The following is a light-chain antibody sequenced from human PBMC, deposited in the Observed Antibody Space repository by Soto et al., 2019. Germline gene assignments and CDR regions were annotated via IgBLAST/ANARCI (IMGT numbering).Light chain of an antibody. J-gene: IGKJ5*01. V-gene: IGKV1-9*01. Sequence: DIQLTQSPSFLSASVGDRVTITCRASQGISSYLAWYQQTPGKAPKLLIYASSTLQSGVPSRFSGSGSGTEFTLTISNLQPEDFATYFCQQLNTSPITFGQGTRL. CDR1: QGISSY. CDR2: ASS. CDR3: QQLNTSPIT.